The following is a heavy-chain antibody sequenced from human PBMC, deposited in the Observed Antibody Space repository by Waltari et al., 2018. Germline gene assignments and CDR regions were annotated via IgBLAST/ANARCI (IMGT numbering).Heavy chain of an antibody. V-gene: IGHV3-23*01. CDR3: ATPFYNWYDPLHS. D-gene: IGHD1-20*01. CDR1: GIIFNNFA. J-gene: IGHJ4*02. Sequence: EVQLLESGGGLVQPGGSLSRSCAASGIIFNNFAINWVRLSPGTGLQWVSAISVSDGTYYADSVKGRFTVSRDTSKNTVYLQMSDLRGEDTAIYYCATPFYNWYDPLHSWGQGTLVAVSS. CDR2: ISVSDGT.